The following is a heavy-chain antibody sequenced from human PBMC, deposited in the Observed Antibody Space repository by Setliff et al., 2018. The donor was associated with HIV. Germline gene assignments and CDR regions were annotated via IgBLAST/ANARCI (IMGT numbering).Heavy chain of an antibody. CDR2: MNAGGSI. CDR1: GGSFSGYY. J-gene: IGHJ5*02. V-gene: IGHV4-34*01. Sequence: SETLSLTCAVYGGSFSGYYWSWLRQPPGKGLEWIGEMNAGGSINDNPSLKSRVTISVDTANNQFFLKLTSVTAADTAVYYCARGDHRIISAAGSGWFDPWGQGTLVTVSS. CDR3: ARGDHRIISAAGSGWFDP. D-gene: IGHD6-13*01.